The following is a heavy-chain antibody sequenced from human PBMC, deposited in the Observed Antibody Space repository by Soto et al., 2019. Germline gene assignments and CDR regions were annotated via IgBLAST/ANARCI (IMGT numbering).Heavy chain of an antibody. CDR3: GRGWSIADRPYYCYGTDV. CDR2: TYYRSKWYN. CDR1: GDSVSSNSAA. D-gene: IGHD6-6*01. J-gene: IGHJ6*02. V-gene: IGHV6-1*01. Sequence: LPNLPLTCALSGDSVSSNSAAWDWIRQSPSRGLEGLGRTYYRSKWYNDYAVSVKSRITINPEKSQNQFSLQLNPVTPEDTEVYSCGRGWSIADRPYYCYGTDVWGQGPRVNLPS.